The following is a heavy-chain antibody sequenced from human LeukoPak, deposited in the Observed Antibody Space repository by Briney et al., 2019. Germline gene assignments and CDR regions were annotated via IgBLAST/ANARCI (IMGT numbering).Heavy chain of an antibody. J-gene: IGHJ5*02. Sequence: GESLKISCKGSGYSFTSYWIGWVRPIPGKGLDWMGIIYPGDSATRYSPSFQGQITISADKSISTAYLQWSSLKASDTAMYYCARRVGAKRADWFDPWGQGTLVTVSS. CDR2: IYPGDSAT. CDR3: ARRVGAKRADWFDP. D-gene: IGHD1-26*01. V-gene: IGHV5-51*01. CDR1: GYSFTSYW.